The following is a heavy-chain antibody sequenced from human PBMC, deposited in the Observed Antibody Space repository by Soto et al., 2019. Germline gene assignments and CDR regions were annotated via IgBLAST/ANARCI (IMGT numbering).Heavy chain of an antibody. D-gene: IGHD3-3*01. CDR3: AKEFGADSGWLDP. Sequence: GGSLRLSCAASGFTFSSYGMHWVRQAPGKGLEWVAVISYDGSNKYYADSVKGRFTISRDNSKNTLYLQMNSLRAEDTAVYYCAKEFGADSGWLDPWGQGTLVTVYS. V-gene: IGHV3-30*18. CDR2: ISYDGSNK. CDR1: GFTFSSYG. J-gene: IGHJ5*02.